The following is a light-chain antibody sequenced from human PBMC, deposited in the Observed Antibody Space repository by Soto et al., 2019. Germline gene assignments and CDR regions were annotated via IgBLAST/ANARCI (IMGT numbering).Light chain of an antibody. CDR2: KAS. J-gene: IGKJ4*01. CDR3: QQYDSYPLT. CDR1: QSISSW. V-gene: IGKV1-5*03. Sequence: DIQMTQSPSTLSASVGDRVTITCRASQSISSWLAWYQQKPGQAPKLLIYKASSLESGVPSRFSGSGSGTEFTLTISSLQPDDFATYYCQQYDSYPLTFGGGTNVEIK.